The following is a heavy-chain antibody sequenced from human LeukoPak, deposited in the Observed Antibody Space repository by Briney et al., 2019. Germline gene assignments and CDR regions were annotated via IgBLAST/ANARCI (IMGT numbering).Heavy chain of an antibody. J-gene: IGHJ6*04. CDR3: AGRKRGYSYGPPYV. V-gene: IGHV4-39*01. Sequence: SETLSLTCTVSDASISSSPNHWGWIRQPPGKGLEWIATFYFGGTNYYNPSLKSRVTVSVDSSKNQFSLKLSSVTAADTAVYYCAGRKRGYSYGPPYVWGKGTTVTVSS. D-gene: IGHD5-18*01. CDR1: DASISSSPNH. CDR2: FYFGGTN.